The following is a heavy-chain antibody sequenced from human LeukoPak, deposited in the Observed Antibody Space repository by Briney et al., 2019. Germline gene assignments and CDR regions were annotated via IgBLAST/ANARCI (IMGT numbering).Heavy chain of an antibody. J-gene: IGHJ4*02. Sequence: SETLSLTCTVSGGSLSNYYWSWIRQAPGKGLEWIGYIYTTGSTNYNPSLTSRVTISVDTSKNQFSLKLSSVTAADTAVYYCARVLYNYGPHYFDFWGQGTLVTVSS. CDR2: IYTTGST. CDR3: ARVLYNYGPHYFDF. CDR1: GGSLSNYY. V-gene: IGHV4-4*08. D-gene: IGHD5-18*01.